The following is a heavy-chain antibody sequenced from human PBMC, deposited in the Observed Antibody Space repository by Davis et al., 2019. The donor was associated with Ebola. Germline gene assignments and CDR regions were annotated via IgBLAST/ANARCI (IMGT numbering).Heavy chain of an antibody. CDR3: ARLGIAAADAFFAP. D-gene: IGHD6-13*01. J-gene: IGHJ5*02. CDR1: GGSISSSNW. CDR2: IYHSGST. V-gene: IGHV4-4*02. Sequence: MPGGSLRLSCAVSGGSISSSNWWRWVRQPPGKGLEWIGEIYHSGSTNYNPSLKSRVTISVDTSKNQFSLKLSSVTAADTAVYYCARLGIAAADAFFAPWGQGTLVTVSS.